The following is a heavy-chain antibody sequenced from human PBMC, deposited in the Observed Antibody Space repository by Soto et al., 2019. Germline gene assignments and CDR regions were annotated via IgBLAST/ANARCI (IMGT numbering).Heavy chain of an antibody. D-gene: IGHD2-2*01. CDR3: AHAGTYRTSISCSCADF. Sequence: GGSLRLSCAASGFFFSSRAMNWVRQAPGKGLEWASAISGSGYNTYYADSVQGRFTISRDTSKNTLYLQMNSLTIPYTAVYYYAHAGTYRTSISCSCADFCGKGIMVSVSS. CDR2: ISGSGYNT. J-gene: IGHJ6*03. V-gene: IGHV3-23*01. CDR1: GFFFSSRA.